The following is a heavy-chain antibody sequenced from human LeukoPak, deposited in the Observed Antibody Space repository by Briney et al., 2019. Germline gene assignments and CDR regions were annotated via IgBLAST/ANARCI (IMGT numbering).Heavy chain of an antibody. J-gene: IGHJ4*02. CDR2: IYYSGST. V-gene: IGHV4-39*01. CDR3: ASLMRGFMVRGVIMAY. CDR1: GGSISSYY. Sequence: SETLSLTCTVSGGSISSYYWGWIRQPPGKGLEWIGSIYYSGSTYYNPSLKSRVTISVDTSKNQFSLKLSSVTAADTAVYYCASLMRGFMVRGVIMAYWGQGTLVTVSS. D-gene: IGHD3-10*01.